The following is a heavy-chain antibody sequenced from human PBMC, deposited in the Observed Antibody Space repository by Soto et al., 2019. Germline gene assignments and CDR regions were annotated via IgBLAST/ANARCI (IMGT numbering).Heavy chain of an antibody. Sequence: QVQLVQSGAEVKKPGASVKVSGKASGYTFTSYDINWVRQATGHGLEWMGWMNPNSGNTGDAQKFQGRVTMTRNTSISTAYMELSSLRSEDTAVYYGARGGTLPLVIDYWGQGTLVTVSS. CDR3: ARGGTLPLVIDY. CDR1: GYTFTSYD. CDR2: MNPNSGNT. D-gene: IGHD3-10*01. J-gene: IGHJ4*02. V-gene: IGHV1-8*01.